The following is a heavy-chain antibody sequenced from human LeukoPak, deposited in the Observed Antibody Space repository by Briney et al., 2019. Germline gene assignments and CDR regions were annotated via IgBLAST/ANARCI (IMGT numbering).Heavy chain of an antibody. V-gene: IGHV3-23*01. CDR1: GFTFSSYV. CDR2: ISGSGGST. D-gene: IGHD3-22*01. J-gene: IGHJ6*02. CDR3: AKDAYYYDSSGYYPYYYGMDV. Sequence: GGSLRLSCAASGFTFSSYVMSWVRQAPGKGLEWVSAISGSGGSTYYADSVKGRFTISRDNSKNTLYLQMNSLRAEDTAVYYCAKDAYYYDSSGYYPYYYGMDVWGQGTTVTVSS.